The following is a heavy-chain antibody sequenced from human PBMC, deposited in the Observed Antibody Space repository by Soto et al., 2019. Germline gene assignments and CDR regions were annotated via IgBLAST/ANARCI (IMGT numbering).Heavy chain of an antibody. CDR3: TRSARYCGSGSRYAGIDY. D-gene: IGHD2-15*01. CDR1: GFIVSDHY. J-gene: IGHJ4*02. V-gene: IGHV3-72*01. Sequence: EVQLVESGGSLVQPGGSLRLSCAASGFIVSDHYMDWVRQAAGKGLEWVGRTRNKADSYTTEYAASVKGRFTISRDDSKISLYLQMNSLKTEDTAVYYCTRSARYCGSGSRYAGIDYWGQGTLVTVSS. CDR2: TRNKADSYTT.